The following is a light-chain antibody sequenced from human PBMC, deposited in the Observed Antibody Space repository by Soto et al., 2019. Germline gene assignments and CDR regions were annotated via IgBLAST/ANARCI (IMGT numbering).Light chain of an antibody. V-gene: IGLV2-14*01. CDR2: GNT. Sequence: QSALTQPASVSGSPGQSITISCTGTSSDVGLYNFVSWYQQLPGKAPKFLIYGNTNRPSGVPDRFSGSKSGTSASLAITGLQAEDEADYYCQSYDSSLSASYVFGGGTKLTVL. CDR3: QSYDSSLSASYV. J-gene: IGLJ1*01. CDR1: SSDVGLYNF.